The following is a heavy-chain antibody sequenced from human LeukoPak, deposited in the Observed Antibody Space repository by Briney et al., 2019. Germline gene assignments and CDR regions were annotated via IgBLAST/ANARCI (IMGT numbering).Heavy chain of an antibody. J-gene: IGHJ3*02. CDR2: ISSSSSYI. CDR1: GFTFSSYS. Sequence: GGSLRLSCAASGFTFSSYSMNWVRKAPGKGLEWVSSISSSSSYIYYADSMKGRFTISRDNAKNSLYLQMNSLRAEDTAVYYCARVGYCSSPSCYASGAFDIWGQGTMVTVSS. CDR3: ARVGYCSSPSCYASGAFDI. D-gene: IGHD2-2*01. V-gene: IGHV3-21*01.